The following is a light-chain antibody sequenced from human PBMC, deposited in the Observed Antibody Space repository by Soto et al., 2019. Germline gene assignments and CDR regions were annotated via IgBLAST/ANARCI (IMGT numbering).Light chain of an antibody. V-gene: IGKV3-20*01. CDR2: GAS. J-gene: IGKJ1*01. CDR1: QTISSNY. Sequence: EIVLTQSPGTLSVSPGERATLSCRASQTISSNYLAWYQQKPGQAPSLLIYGASSRATGIPDRFSGSGSGTEFTLTIRRLEPEDSAIYYCQQYVSWTFGQGTKVEIK. CDR3: QQYVSWT.